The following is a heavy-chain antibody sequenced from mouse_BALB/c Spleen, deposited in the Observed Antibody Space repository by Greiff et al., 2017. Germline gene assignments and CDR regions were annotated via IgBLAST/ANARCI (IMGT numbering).Heavy chain of an antibody. Sequence: VQLQQSEAELVRPGTSVKVSCKASGYAFTNYLIEWVKQRPGQGLEWIGVINPGSGGTNYNEKFKGKATLTADKSSSTAYMQLSSLTSDDSAVYFCARGIYYDYDDYWGQGTTLTVSS. D-gene: IGHD2-4*01. CDR2: INPGSGGT. CDR3: ARGIYYDYDDY. J-gene: IGHJ2*01. V-gene: IGHV1-54*01. CDR1: GYAFTNYL.